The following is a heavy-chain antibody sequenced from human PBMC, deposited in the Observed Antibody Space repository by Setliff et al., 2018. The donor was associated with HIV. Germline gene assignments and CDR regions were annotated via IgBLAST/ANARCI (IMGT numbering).Heavy chain of an antibody. CDR2: ITSSSGSTI. CDR1: GFSFSDYC. V-gene: IGHV3-48*04. Sequence: GGSLRLSCAVSGFSFSDYCMNWVRQAPGKGLEWVSSITSSSGSTIYYADSVKGRFTVSRDNAKNSLYLQMNSLRAEDTAVYYCAKDRSGSYSFARDWGQGTLVTVSS. J-gene: IGHJ4*02. CDR3: AKDRSGSYSFARD. D-gene: IGHD1-26*01.